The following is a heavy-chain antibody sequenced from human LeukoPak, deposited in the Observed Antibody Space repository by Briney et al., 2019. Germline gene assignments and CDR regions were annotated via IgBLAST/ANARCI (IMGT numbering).Heavy chain of an antibody. CDR3: TRDRGYSGYKVDY. J-gene: IGHJ4*02. D-gene: IGHD5-12*01. CDR2: IRSKAYGGTT. CDR1: GFTFGDYA. Sequence: GGSLRLSCTASGFTFGDYAMSWFRQAPGKGLEWVGFIRSKAYGGTTEYAASVKGRFTISRDDSKSIAYLQMNSLKTEDTAVYYCTRDRGYSGYKVDYWGQGTLVTVSS. V-gene: IGHV3-49*03.